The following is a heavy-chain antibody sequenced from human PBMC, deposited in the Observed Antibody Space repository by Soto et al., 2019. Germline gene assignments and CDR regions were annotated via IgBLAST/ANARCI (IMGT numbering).Heavy chain of an antibody. J-gene: IGHJ6*02. CDR1: GYSFTSYW. CDR2: IDPSDSYT. Sequence: GESLKISCKGSGYSFTSYWISWVRQMPGKGLEWMGRIDPSDSYTNYSPSFQGHVTISADKSISTAYLQWSSLKASDTAMYYCASQYYYDSGGSLYYYYGMDVWGQGTTVTVSS. V-gene: IGHV5-10-1*01. D-gene: IGHD3-22*01. CDR3: ASQYYYDSGGSLYYYYGMDV.